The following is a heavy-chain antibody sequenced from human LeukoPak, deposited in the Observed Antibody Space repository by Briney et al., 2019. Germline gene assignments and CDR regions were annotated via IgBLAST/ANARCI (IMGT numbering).Heavy chain of an antibody. CDR2: INPSGGST. J-gene: IGHJ5*02. Sequence: ASVKVSCKASGYTLTSYYMHWVRQAPGQGLEWMGIINPSGGSTSYAQKFQGRVTMTRDTSTSTVYMELSSLRSEDTAVYYCARARGYSGYDDNWFDPWGQGTLVTVSS. CDR1: GYTLTSYY. V-gene: IGHV1-46*01. CDR3: ARARGYSGYDDNWFDP. D-gene: IGHD5-12*01.